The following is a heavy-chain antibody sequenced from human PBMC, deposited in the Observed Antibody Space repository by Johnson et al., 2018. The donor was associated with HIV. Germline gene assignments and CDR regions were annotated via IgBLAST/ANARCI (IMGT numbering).Heavy chain of an antibody. CDR3: ARGAAVSGTLVDPFDI. D-gene: IGHD1-26*01. V-gene: IGHV3-30-3*01. CDR2: ISYDGDNK. CDR1: GFTFSNYV. J-gene: IGHJ3*02. Sequence: QVQLVESGGGVVQPGRSLRLSCAASGFTFSNYVMHWVRQAQGKGLEWVAVISYDGDNKYYADSVNGRFTISKDNSKDTLYMEMNNLRLEDTAVYYCARGAAVSGTLVDPFDIWGRGTMVTVSS.